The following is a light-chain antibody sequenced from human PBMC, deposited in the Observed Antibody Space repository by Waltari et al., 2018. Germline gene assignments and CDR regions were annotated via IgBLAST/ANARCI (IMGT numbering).Light chain of an antibody. CDR1: QSVGSN. Sequence: EIVMTQSPATLSVSPGARANLSCRASQSVGSNLAWYQQKPGQAPRLLIYGAFTRATGIPPRFRGSGSGTEFTLTIGSLQSEDFAVYYCQQYNQRPPYTFGQGTKVEIK. CDR3: QQYNQRPPYT. CDR2: GAF. V-gene: IGKV3D-15*01. J-gene: IGKJ2*01.